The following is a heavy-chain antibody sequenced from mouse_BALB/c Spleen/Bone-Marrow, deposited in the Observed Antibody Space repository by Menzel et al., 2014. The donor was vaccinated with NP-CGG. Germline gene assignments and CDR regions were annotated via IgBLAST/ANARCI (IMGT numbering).Heavy chain of an antibody. CDR1: GYPFSSYW. J-gene: IGHJ2*01. V-gene: IGHV1-80*01. CDR3: ARKYGDY. CDR2: IYPGDGET. Sequence: VKVVESGAELVRPGSSVKISYKASGYPFSSYWMSWVKQRPGQGLEWIGQIYPGDGETNYNGKFKGNATLTADKSSSTAYMQLISLTSEDSAVYFCARKYGDYWGQGTTLTVSS. D-gene: IGHD2-10*02.